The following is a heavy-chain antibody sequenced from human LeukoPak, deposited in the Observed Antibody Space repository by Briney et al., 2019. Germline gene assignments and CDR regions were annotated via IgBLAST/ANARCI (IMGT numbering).Heavy chain of an antibody. CDR2: VYRGDGT. J-gene: IGHJ4*02. V-gene: IGHV3-53*01. CDR1: GFTVSSNY. CDR3: RICGGDCSLIDH. D-gene: IGHD2-21*02. Sequence: GGSLRLPCAASGFTVSSNYMSWVRQAPGKGLEWVSVVYRGDGTNYADSVKGRFTISRDNSKNTMYLQMNSLRAEDTAVYYCRICGGDCSLIDHRGQGALVTVSS.